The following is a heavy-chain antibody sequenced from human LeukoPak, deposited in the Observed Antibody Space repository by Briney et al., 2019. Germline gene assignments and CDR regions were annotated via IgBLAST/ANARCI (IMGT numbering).Heavy chain of an antibody. V-gene: IGHV3-48*03. Sequence: RGSLRLSCVASGFTFSSYEMNWVRQAPGKGPEWVSYISSSGTTIYYADSVKGRFTISRDNAKNSLYLQMNSLRAEDTAVYYCASYWSYWGQETLVTVSS. J-gene: IGHJ4*02. CDR1: GFTFSSYE. D-gene: IGHD2-15*01. CDR3: ASYWSY. CDR2: ISSSGTTI.